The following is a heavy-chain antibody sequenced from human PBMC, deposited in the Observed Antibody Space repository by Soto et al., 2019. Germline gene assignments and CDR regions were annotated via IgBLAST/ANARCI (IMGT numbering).Heavy chain of an antibody. CDR1: GYSFTSYW. V-gene: IGHV5-51*01. CDR2: IYPGDSDT. D-gene: IGHD3-22*01. J-gene: IGHJ4*02. Sequence: GESLKISCKGSGYSFTSYWIGWVRQMPGKGLEWMGIIYPGDSDTRYSPSFQGQVTISADKSISTAYLQWSSLKASDTAMYYCARSVGGDYYDSSGYPPEPFDYWGQGTLVTVSS. CDR3: ARSVGGDYYDSSGYPPEPFDY.